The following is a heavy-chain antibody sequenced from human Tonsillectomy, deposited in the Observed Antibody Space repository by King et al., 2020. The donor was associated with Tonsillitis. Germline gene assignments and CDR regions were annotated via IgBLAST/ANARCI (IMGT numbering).Heavy chain of an antibody. CDR3: ARHGSGTYLD. D-gene: IGHD1-26*01. CDR2: IKQDGNEK. V-gene: IGHV3-7*01. Sequence: QLVQSGGGLVQPGGSLRLSCAASGFTFISYWMSWVRQAPGKGPEWVANIKQDGNEKTYVDSVKGRFGISRDNAKNLLYLQMNSLRGEDTAVYYCARHGSGTYLDWGQGTLVTVSS. CDR1: GFTFISYW. J-gene: IGHJ4*02.